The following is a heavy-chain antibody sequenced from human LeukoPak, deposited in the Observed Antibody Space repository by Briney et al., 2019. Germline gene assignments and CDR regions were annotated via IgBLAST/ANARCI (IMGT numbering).Heavy chain of an antibody. D-gene: IGHD4-11*01. CDR3: ARGREVTRDFDY. CDR1: GGSFSGYY. V-gene: IGHV4-34*01. CDR2: VNHSGST. Sequence: PSETLSLTCVVYGGSFSGYYWTWIRQPPGKGLEWIGDVNHSGSTNYNPSLESRVTISVDTSKSQFSLKLSSVTAADTSVCYCARGREVTRDFDYWGQGTLVSVSS. J-gene: IGHJ4*02.